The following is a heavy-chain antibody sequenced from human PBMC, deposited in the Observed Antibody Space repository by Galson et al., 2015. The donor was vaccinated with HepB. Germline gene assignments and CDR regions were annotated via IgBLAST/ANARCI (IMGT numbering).Heavy chain of an antibody. J-gene: IGHJ5*02. CDR2: IIPFFGVP. Sequence: SVKVSCKASGCSFSSYAISWVRQAPGQGLEWMGGIIPFFGVPNYAQKFQGRVTITADKSTSTAYMELSSLRSEDTAVYYCASSPLKSAGDLGWFDPWGQGTLVTVSS. CDR1: GCSFSSYA. CDR3: ASSPLKSAGDLGWFDP. D-gene: IGHD3-16*01. V-gene: IGHV1-69*10.